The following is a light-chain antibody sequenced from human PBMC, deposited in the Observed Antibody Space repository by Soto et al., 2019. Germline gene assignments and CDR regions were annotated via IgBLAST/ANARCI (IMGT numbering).Light chain of an antibody. V-gene: IGLV2-23*02. Sequence: QSVLTQPASVSGSPGQLITISCTGTSSDVGSYKLVSWYQQHPGKAPKLMISEVTKRPSGVSTRFSGSKSGNTASLTISGLQPEDESDYYCCSYAGSNTWVFGGGTKLTVL. CDR3: CSYAGSNTWV. CDR2: EVT. CDR1: SSDVGSYKL. J-gene: IGLJ3*02.